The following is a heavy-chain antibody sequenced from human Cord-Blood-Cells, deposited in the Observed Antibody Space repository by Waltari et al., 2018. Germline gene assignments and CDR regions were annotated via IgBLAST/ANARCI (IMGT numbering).Heavy chain of an antibody. J-gene: IGHJ4*02. Sequence: QVQLVQSGAEVKKPGSSVKVSCKASEGTFSSYAISWVRQATGQGLEWMGGIIPIFGTANYAQKFQGRVTLTADGSTSTANMERSSVRSEDAAVYYCARKGIRGYSYGSFDYWGQGTLVTVSS. CDR2: IIPIFGTA. D-gene: IGHD5-18*01. CDR1: EGTFSSYA. V-gene: IGHV1-69*01. CDR3: ARKGIRGYSYGSFDY.